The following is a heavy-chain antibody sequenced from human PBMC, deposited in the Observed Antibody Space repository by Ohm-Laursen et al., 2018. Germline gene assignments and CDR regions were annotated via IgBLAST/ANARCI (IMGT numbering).Heavy chain of an antibody. CDR3: ARTTYDYSNWFDP. J-gene: IGHJ5*02. CDR2: LDWDDNK. CDR1: GLSHSTCGMC. Sequence: TQTVPHTCSFCGLSHSTCGMCVHWTRQPPGKALEWLARLDWDDNKYYSTSLKTRLTIYNDTSKNQVVLTMTNMDPVDTATYYCARTTYDYSNWFDPWGQGTLVTVSS. V-gene: IGHV2-70*11. D-gene: IGHD4-11*01.